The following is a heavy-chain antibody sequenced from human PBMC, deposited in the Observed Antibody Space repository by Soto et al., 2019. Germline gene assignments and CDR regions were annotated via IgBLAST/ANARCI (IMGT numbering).Heavy chain of an antibody. CDR2: IYYSGST. J-gene: IGHJ5*02. CDR1: GGSISSYY. Sequence: SETLPHTCTVSGGSISSYYWSWIRQPPGKGLEWIGYIYYSGSTNYNPSLKSRVTISVDTSKNQFSLKLSSVTAADTAVYYCARNPSIGGFDPWGQGTLVTVSS. CDR3: ARNPSIGGFDP. V-gene: IGHV4-59*08.